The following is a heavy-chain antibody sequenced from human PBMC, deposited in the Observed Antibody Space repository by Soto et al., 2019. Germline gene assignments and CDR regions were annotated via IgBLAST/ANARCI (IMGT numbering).Heavy chain of an antibody. CDR2: IIPIFGTA. J-gene: IGHJ5*02. CDR1: GGTFISYS. Sequence: SANVSCKDSGGTFISYSISWVRQAPGQGLEWMGGIIPIFGTANYAQKFQGRVTITADKSTSTAYMELSSLRSEDTAVYYCARDPTGGYCSSTSCYYRFDPWGQGSLVTVSS. CDR3: ARDPTGGYCSSTSCYYRFDP. V-gene: IGHV1-69*06. D-gene: IGHD2-2*01.